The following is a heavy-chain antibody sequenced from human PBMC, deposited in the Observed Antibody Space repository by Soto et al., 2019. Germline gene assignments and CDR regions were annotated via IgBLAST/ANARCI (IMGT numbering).Heavy chain of an antibody. V-gene: IGHV1-46*01. Sequence: ASVKVSCKASGYTFTSYYMHWVRQAPGQGLEWMGIINPSGGSTSYAQKFQGRVTMTRDTSTSTVYMELSSLRSENTAVYYCARDSPLRGYIVATTFYYYYGMYVWGQGTTVTVSS. CDR2: INPSGGST. J-gene: IGHJ6*02. CDR1: GYTFTSYY. CDR3: ARDSPLRGYIVATTFYYYYGMYV. D-gene: IGHD5-12*01.